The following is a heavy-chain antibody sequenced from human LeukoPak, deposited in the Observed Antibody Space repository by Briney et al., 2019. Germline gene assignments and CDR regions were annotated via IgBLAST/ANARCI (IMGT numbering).Heavy chain of an antibody. V-gene: IGHV4-34*01. CDR1: GGSFSGYY. CDR3: ARGVFSFWSGYGNYYYYMDV. J-gene: IGHJ6*03. CDR2: INHSGST. D-gene: IGHD3-3*01. Sequence: SETLSLTCAVYGGSFSGYYWSWIRQPPEKGLEWIGEINHSGSTNYNPSLKSRVTISVDTSKNQFSLKLSSVTAADTAVYYCARGVFSFWSGYGNYYYYMDVWGKGTTVTVSS.